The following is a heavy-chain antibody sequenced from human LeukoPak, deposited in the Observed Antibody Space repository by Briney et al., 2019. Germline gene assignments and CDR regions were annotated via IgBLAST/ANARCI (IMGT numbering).Heavy chain of an antibody. V-gene: IGHV3-43*02. J-gene: IGHJ3*01. CDR3: AKDLASVYDAFNV. Sequence: PGGSLRLCCAAAGFTFDDYAMNWGRQTPVLGLDWVSLISGDGGRTFYADSVKGRFTISRDNSKDSLYLQMNSMTTEDTALYYCAKDLASVYDAFNVWGQGTMVTVSS. CDR2: ISGDGGRT. CDR1: GFTFDDYA.